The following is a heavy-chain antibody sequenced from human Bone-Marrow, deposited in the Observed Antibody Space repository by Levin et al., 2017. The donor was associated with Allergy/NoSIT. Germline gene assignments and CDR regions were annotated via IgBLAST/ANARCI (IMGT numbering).Heavy chain of an antibody. CDR2: ISAYNGNT. J-gene: IGHJ5*02. CDR3: ARDPQFDGSVSTGTFDP. Sequence: PVASVKVSCKASGYTFTSYGISWVRQAPGQGLEWMGWISAYNGNTNYAQKLQGRVTMTTDTSTSTAYMELRSLRSDDTAVYYCARDPQFDGSVSTGTFDPWGQGTLVTVSS. D-gene: IGHD3-10*01. V-gene: IGHV1-18*01. CDR1: GYTFTSYG.